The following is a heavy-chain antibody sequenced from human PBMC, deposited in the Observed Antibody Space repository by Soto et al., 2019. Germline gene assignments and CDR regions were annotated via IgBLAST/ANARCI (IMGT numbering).Heavy chain of an antibody. J-gene: IGHJ6*02. CDR3: ARDRRPGSYRYGMDV. V-gene: IGHV4-34*01. Sequence: SETLSLTCAVYGGSFSGYYWSWIRQPPGKGLEWIGEINHSGSTNYNPSLKSRVTISVDTSKNQFSLKLSSVTAADTAVYYCARDRRPGSYRYGMDVWGQGTTVTVSS. CDR1: GGSFSGYY. CDR2: INHSGST. D-gene: IGHD1-26*01.